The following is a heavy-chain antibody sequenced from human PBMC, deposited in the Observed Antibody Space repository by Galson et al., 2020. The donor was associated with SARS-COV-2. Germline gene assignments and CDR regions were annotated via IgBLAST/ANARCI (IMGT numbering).Heavy chain of an antibody. D-gene: IGHD3-10*01. J-gene: IGHJ6*02. V-gene: IGHV3-48*03. CDR2: ISSSGSTI. CDR3: ARDRGPLLLWFGELSGVGMDV. Sequence: GGSLRLSCAASGFTFSSYEMNWVRQAPGTGLEWVSYISSSGSTIYYADSVKGRFTISRDNAKNSLYLQMNSLRAEDTAVYYCARDRGPLLLWFGELSGVGMDVWGQGTTVTVSS. CDR1: GFTFSSYE.